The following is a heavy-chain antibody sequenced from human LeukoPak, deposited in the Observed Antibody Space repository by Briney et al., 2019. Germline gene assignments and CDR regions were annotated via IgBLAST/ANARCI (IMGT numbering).Heavy chain of an antibody. CDR3: ARLGYCSSTSCYMSAGEYYFDY. CDR2: IYYSGSA. V-gene: IGHV4-39*01. CDR1: GGSISSSSYY. D-gene: IGHD2-2*02. Sequence: PSETLSLTCTVSGGSISSSSYYWGWIRQPPGKGLEWIGSIYYSGSAYYNPSLKSRVTISVDTSKNQFSLKLSSVTAADTAVYYCARLGYCSSTSCYMSAGEYYFDYWGQGTLVTVSS. J-gene: IGHJ4*02.